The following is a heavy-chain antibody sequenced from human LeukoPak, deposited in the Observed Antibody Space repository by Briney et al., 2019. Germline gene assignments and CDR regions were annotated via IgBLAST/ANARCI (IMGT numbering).Heavy chain of an antibody. Sequence: ASLKVSCKASGYTFTGSNIHWMRQAPGQGLEWMGWIKPNSGVTQYIQKLWGRVTVPRDTSTSTDYMELSGLRADDTAVYDCARVAYCTKGVCINFDLWGQGTLVTVSS. CDR1: GYTFTGSN. V-gene: IGHV1-2*02. CDR2: IKPNSGVT. D-gene: IGHD2-8*01. J-gene: IGHJ4*02. CDR3: ARVAYCTKGVCINFDL.